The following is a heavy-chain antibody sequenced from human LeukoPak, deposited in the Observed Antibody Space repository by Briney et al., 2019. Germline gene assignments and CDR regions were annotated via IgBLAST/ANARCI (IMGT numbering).Heavy chain of an antibody. CDR2: IKQDGSEK. CDR3: ARDRVVRGPESPFDP. V-gene: IGHV3-7*01. CDR1: GFTFSSYW. Sequence: GGSLRLSCAASGFTFSSYWMSWVRQAPGKGLEWVANIKQDGSEKYYVDSVKGRFTISRDNAKNSLYLQMNSLRAEDTAVYYCARDRVVRGPESPFDPWGQGTLVTVSS. D-gene: IGHD3-10*01. J-gene: IGHJ5*02.